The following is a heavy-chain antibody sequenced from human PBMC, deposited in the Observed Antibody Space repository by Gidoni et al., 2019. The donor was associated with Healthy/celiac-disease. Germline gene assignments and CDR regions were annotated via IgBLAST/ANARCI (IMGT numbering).Heavy chain of an antibody. Sequence: EVQLLESGGGLVQPGGSLRLSCAASGFTLSSYAMSWVRQAPGKGLEWVSAISGSGGSTSYADSVKGRFTISRDNSKNTLYLQMNSLRAEDTAVYYCAKDTGELQTVQFDYWGQGTLVTVSS. D-gene: IGHD3-10*01. J-gene: IGHJ4*02. CDR1: GFTLSSYA. CDR3: AKDTGELQTVQFDY. CDR2: ISGSGGST. V-gene: IGHV3-23*01.